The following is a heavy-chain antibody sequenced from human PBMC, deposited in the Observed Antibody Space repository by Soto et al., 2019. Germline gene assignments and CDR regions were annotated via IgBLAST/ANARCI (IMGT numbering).Heavy chain of an antibody. J-gene: IGHJ4*02. CDR1: GFTFSSYS. Sequence: GGSLRLSCAASGFTFSSYSMNWVRQAPGKGLEWVSYISSSSSTIYYADSVKGRFTISRDNAKNSLYLQMNSLRAEDTDVYYCARDSDGIVATIKYFDYWGQGTLVTVSS. V-gene: IGHV3-48*01. D-gene: IGHD5-12*01. CDR3: ARDSDGIVATIKYFDY. CDR2: ISSSSSTI.